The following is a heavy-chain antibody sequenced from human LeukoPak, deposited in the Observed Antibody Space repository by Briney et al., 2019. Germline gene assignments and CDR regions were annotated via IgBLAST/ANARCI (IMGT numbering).Heavy chain of an antibody. CDR1: GYTFTSYY. Sequence: ASVKVSCKASGYTFTSYYMHWVRQAPGQGLEWMGIINPSGGSTSYAQKCQGRVTMTRDTSTSTVYMELSSLRSEDTAVYYCARDRVTVTYYYYYYGMDVWGQGTTVTVSS. CDR3: ARDRVTVTYYYYYYGMDV. J-gene: IGHJ6*02. D-gene: IGHD4-17*01. V-gene: IGHV1-46*01. CDR2: INPSGGST.